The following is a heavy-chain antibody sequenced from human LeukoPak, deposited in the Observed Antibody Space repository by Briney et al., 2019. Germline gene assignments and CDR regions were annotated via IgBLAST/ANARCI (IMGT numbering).Heavy chain of an antibody. J-gene: IGHJ5*02. CDR3: ARRGRRVGATVASNWFDP. Sequence: ASVKVSCKASGYTFTSYGISWVRQAPGQGLEWMGWISAYNGNTNYAQKLQGRVTMTTDTSTSTAYMELRSLRSDDAAVYYCARRGRRVGATVASNWFDPWGQGTLVTVSS. V-gene: IGHV1-18*01. D-gene: IGHD1-26*01. CDR2: ISAYNGNT. CDR1: GYTFTSYG.